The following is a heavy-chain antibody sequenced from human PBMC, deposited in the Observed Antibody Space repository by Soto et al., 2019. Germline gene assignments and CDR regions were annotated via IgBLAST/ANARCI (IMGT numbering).Heavy chain of an antibody. CDR2: ISYDGSNK. Sequence: VGSLRLSCAASGFTFSSYGMHWVRQAPGKGLEWVAVISYDGSNKYYADSVKGRFTISRDNSKNTLYLQMNSLRAEDTAVYYCAKVYSSARRNYYYYGMDVWGQGTTVTVSS. J-gene: IGHJ6*02. CDR1: GFTFSSYG. V-gene: IGHV3-30*18. CDR3: AKVYSSARRNYYYYGMDV. D-gene: IGHD6-25*01.